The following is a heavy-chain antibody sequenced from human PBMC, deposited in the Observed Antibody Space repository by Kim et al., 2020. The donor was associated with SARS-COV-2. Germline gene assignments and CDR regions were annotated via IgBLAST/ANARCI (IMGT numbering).Heavy chain of an antibody. CDR3: ARGGVSTGCYTLSA. D-gene: IGHD2-2*02. CDR1: GFTFSNHG. V-gene: IGHV3-33*01. CDR2: IWNDGSNK. J-gene: IGHJ5*02. Sequence: GGSLRLSCAASGFTFSNHGMHWVRQAPGKGLEWVAVIWNDGSNKHHADSVKGRFTISRDNSKNTLSLQMNSLRVEDTAVYYCARGGVSTGCYTLSAWGQG.